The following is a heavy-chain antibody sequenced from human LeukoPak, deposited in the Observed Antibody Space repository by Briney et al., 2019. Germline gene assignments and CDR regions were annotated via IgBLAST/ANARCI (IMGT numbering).Heavy chain of an antibody. V-gene: IGHV1-8*01. D-gene: IGHD3-10*01. J-gene: IGHJ3*02. Sequence: ASVKVSCKASGYTFTSYDINWVRQCTGQGLEWMGWMNPNSGNTGYAQKFQGRVTMTRNTSISTAYMELSSLRSEDTAVYYCARLYPRFGDAFDIWGQGTMVTASS. CDR3: ARLYPRFGDAFDI. CDR2: MNPNSGNT. CDR1: GYTFTSYD.